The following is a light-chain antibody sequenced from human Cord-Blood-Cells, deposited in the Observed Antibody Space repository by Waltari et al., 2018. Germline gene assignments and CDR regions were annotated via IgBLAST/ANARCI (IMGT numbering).Light chain of an antibody. Sequence: QSALTQPASVSGSPGQSITIPCTGTSIDVGSYNFVSWYQQHPGKAPKLMIYEGSKRPSGVSNRCSGSKSGNTASLTISGLQAEDEADYYCCSYAGSSTLYVFGTGTKVTVL. CDR3: CSYAGSSTLYV. CDR2: EGS. V-gene: IGLV2-23*01. J-gene: IGLJ1*01. CDR1: SIDVGSYNF.